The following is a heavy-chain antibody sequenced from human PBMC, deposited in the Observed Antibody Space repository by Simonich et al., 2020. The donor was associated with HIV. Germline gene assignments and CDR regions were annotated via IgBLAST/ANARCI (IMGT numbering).Heavy chain of an antibody. CDR2: ISYDGSNK. CDR3: ASGGSISSVWADDY. J-gene: IGHJ4*02. D-gene: IGHD3-16*01. Sequence: QVQLVESGGGVVQPGRSLRLSCAASGFTFSSYAMNWVRQAPGKGLEWVAVISYDGSNKYYADSVKGRFTISRDNSKNTLYLQMNSLRADDTAVYYCASGGSISSVWADDYWGQGPLVTVSS. CDR1: GFTFSSYA. V-gene: IGHV3-30*07.